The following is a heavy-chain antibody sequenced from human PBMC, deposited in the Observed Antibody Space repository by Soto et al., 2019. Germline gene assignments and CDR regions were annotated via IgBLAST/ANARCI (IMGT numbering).Heavy chain of an antibody. CDR2: INAGNVNT. Sequence: QVQLVQSGAEVKKPGASVKVSCKASGYTFTSYAMHWVRQAPGQRLEWMGWINAGNVNTKYSQQFQGRVTITRDTSASIAYSELSSLRSEDTAVYYCARDPGYSYGYNWGQGTLITVSS. CDR3: ARDPGYSYGYN. V-gene: IGHV1-3*01. D-gene: IGHD5-18*01. CDR1: GYTFTSYA. J-gene: IGHJ4*02.